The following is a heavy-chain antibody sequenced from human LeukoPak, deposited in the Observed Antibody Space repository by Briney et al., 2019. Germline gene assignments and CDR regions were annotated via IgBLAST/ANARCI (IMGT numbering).Heavy chain of an antibody. CDR2: INAGNGNT. CDR3: AAGIAVAGYDAFDI. J-gene: IGHJ3*02. Sequence: ASVKVSCKASGYTFTSYAMHWVRQAPGQRLEWMGWINAGNGNTKYSQKFQGRVTITRDTSASTAYMELSSLRSEDTAVCYCAAGIAVAGYDAFDIWGQGTMVTVSS. V-gene: IGHV1-3*01. D-gene: IGHD6-19*01. CDR1: GYTFTSYA.